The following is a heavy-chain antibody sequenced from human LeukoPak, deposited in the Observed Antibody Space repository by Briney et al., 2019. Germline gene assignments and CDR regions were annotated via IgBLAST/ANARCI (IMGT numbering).Heavy chain of an antibody. Sequence: GGSLRLSCAVSRITFSNAWPSWVRQAPGKGLEWVSAISGSSDHIHYADSMKGRFTISRDNAKNSLYLQMNSLTAEDTAVYYCARDFFDSSGHYYDAYWGQGTLVTVSS. J-gene: IGHJ4*02. V-gene: IGHV3-21*01. CDR1: RITFSNAW. CDR3: ARDFFDSSGHYYDAY. D-gene: IGHD6-19*01. CDR2: ISGSSDHI.